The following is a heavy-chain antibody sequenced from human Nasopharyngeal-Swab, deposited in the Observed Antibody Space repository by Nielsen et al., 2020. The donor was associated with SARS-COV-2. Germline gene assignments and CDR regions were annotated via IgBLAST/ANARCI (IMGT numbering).Heavy chain of an antibody. CDR3: ARDLGGGYCTTTNCPGS. Sequence: GESLKISCAASGFTFSSYSMNWVRQAPGKGLEWVSYISSSSSTIYYADSVKGRFSISRDSSTNTLYLQMNNVRAEDTAVYYCARDLGGGYCTTTNCPGSWGQGTLVTVSS. V-gene: IGHV3-48*01. CDR2: ISSSSSTI. D-gene: IGHD2-2*01. J-gene: IGHJ1*01. CDR1: GFTFSSYS.